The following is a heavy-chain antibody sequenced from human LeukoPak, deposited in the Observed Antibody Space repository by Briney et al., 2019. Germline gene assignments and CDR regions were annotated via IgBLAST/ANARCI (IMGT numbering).Heavy chain of an antibody. CDR3: ARRRHGTGTYYNGDAFDM. J-gene: IGHJ3*02. CDR2: IYPDDSDT. CDR1: GYSFTRYW. Sequence: GESLKISGQGFGYSFTRYWIAWVRQRPGRGLEWMWIIYPDDSDTRHSPSFQGQVTFSADKSMSTAYLQWSSLKVSDTAMYYCARRRHGTGTYYNGDAFDMWGQGTMVTV. D-gene: IGHD3-10*01. V-gene: IGHV5-51*01.